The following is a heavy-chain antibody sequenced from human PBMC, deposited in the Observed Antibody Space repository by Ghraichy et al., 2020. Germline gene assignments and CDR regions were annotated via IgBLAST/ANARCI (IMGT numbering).Heavy chain of an antibody. CDR1: GGSISSGGYS. Sequence: SETLSLTCAVSGGSISSGGYSWSWIRQPPGKGLEWIGYIYHSGSTYYNPSLKSRVTISVDRSKNQFSLKLSSVTAADTAVYYCARSPMIVVADYFDYWGQGTLVTVSS. J-gene: IGHJ4*02. D-gene: IGHD3-22*01. CDR2: IYHSGST. V-gene: IGHV4-30-2*01. CDR3: ARSPMIVVADYFDY.